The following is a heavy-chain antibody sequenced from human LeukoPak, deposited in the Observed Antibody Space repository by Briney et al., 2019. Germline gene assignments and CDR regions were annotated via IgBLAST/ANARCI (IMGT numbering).Heavy chain of an antibody. CDR1: GYSISSGYY. CDR3: GGVRGDDYYYMDV. D-gene: IGHD3-10*02. Sequence: PSETQSLTCAVSGYSISSGYYWGWIRQPPGKGLEWIGSIYHSGSTYYNPSLKSRVTISVDTSKNQFSLKLSSVTAADTAVYYCGGVRGDDYYYMDVWGKGTTVTVSS. CDR2: IYHSGST. J-gene: IGHJ6*03. V-gene: IGHV4-38-2*01.